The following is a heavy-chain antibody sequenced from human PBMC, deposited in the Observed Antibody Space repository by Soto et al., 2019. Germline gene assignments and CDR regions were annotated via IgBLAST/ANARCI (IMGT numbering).Heavy chain of an antibody. CDR1: GGTFSSYA. J-gene: IGHJ6*02. Sequence: SVKGSCKGSGGTFSSYAISWVRQAPGQGLEWMGGIIAIFGTANYAQKFQGRATITADEYTSTAYMELSSLRSEDTAVYYCARDKYLEYGSGCYRDYGMDVWGQGTTVTVS. CDR3: ARDKYLEYGSGCYRDYGMDV. V-gene: IGHV1-69*13. D-gene: IGHD3-10*01. CDR2: IIAIFGTA.